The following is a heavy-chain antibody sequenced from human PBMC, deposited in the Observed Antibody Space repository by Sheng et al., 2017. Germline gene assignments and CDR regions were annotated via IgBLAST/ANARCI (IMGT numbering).Heavy chain of an antibody. CDR1: GYSINSGFY. CDR2: IYHSGST. CDR3: ARDVSYSGSFRWFDP. V-gene: IGHV4-38-2*02. Sequence: QVHLQESGPGLVKPSETLSLTCTVSGYSINSGFYWGWIRQPPGKGLEWIGSIYHSGSTYYNPSLKSRVTISVDTTNNQFSLKLNSVTAADTAVYYCARDVSYSGSFRWFDPWGQGSLVTVSS. D-gene: IGHD1-26*01. J-gene: IGHJ5*02.